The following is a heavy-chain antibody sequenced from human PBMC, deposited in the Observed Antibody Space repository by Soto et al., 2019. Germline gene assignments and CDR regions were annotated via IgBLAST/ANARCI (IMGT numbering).Heavy chain of an antibody. J-gene: IGHJ4*02. D-gene: IGHD7-27*01. CDR2: ISGSGSTT. CDR1: GFTFSSYT. CDR3: AKAWGIDY. V-gene: IGHV3-23*01. Sequence: EVQLLESGGGLVEPGGSRRLSCAASGFTFSSYTMSWVRQAPGKGLEWVSTISGSGSTTYSADSVKGRFTISRDNSKNTRYLPMNSRRVEDTAIYYCAKAWGIDYWGQGNLVTASS.